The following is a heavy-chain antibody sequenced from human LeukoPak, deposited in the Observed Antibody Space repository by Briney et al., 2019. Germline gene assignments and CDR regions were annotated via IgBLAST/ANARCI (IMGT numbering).Heavy chain of an antibody. CDR1: GGTFSSYA. D-gene: IGHD2-2*01. Sequence: GASVKVSCKASGGTFSSYAISWVRQAPGQGLEWMGGVIPIFGTANYAQKFQGRVTITADESTSTAYMKLSSLRSEDTAVYYCSAVPAAAPSWDLDYWGQGTLVTVSS. CDR3: SAVPAAAPSWDLDY. CDR2: VIPIFGTA. V-gene: IGHV1-69*13. J-gene: IGHJ4*02.